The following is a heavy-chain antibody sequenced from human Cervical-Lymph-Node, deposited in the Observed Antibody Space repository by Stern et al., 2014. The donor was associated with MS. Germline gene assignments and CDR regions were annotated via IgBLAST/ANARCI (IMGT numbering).Heavy chain of an antibody. V-gene: IGHV3-11*01. J-gene: IGHJ4*02. CDR3: ARSVD. CDR1: GFIFSDYY. Sequence: VHLVESGGGLVRPGGSLRLSCETSGFIFSDYYMTWFRQPPGKGLEWVAYISHTASAIYYSDSVKGRFTVSRDNANGSVHLQMNNLRTEDTAIYYCARSVDWGQGTLVTVSS. D-gene: IGHD4-23*01. CDR2: ISHTASAI.